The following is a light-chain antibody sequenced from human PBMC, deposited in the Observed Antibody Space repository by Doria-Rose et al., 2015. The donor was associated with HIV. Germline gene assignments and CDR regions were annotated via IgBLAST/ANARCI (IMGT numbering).Light chain of an antibody. CDR1: SSDVGCYNL. J-gene: IGLJ3*02. CDR2: EVS. Sequence: QSALIQPASVSGSPGQSITISCTGTSSDVGCYNLVSWYQQYPGKAPKLMIFEVSKRPSGISNRFSGSKSGNTASLTISGLQAEDEVDYYCYSYVGSSTVVFGGGTKLTVL. CDR3: YSYVGSSTVV. V-gene: IGLV2-23*02.